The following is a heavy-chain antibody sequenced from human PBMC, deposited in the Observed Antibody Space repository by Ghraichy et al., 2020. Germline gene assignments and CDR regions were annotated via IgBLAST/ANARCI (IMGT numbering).Heavy chain of an antibody. CDR2: INHSGST. V-gene: IGHV4-34*01. Sequence: SQTLSLTCAVYGGSFSGYYWSWIRQPPGKGLEWIGEINHSGSTNYNPSLKSRVTISVDTSKNQFSLKLSSVTAADTAVYYYARGGWVGGQQLTVFDYWGQGTLVTVSS. CDR3: ARGGWVGGQQLTVFDY. J-gene: IGHJ4*02. D-gene: IGHD6-13*01. CDR1: GGSFSGYY.